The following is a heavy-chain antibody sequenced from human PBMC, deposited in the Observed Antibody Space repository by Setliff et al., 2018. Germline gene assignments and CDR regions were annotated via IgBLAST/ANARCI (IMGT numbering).Heavy chain of an antibody. V-gene: IGHV4-39*07. CDR3: ARDTSSDWAAWFDP. J-gene: IGHJ5*02. D-gene: IGHD6-19*01. CDR2: VFVSGST. Sequence: PSQTLSLTCTVSGGSVSDSTYHWGWVRQPPGKGLECIGRVFVSGSTNYNPSLKSRVTMSVDTSKNQFSLKLTSVTAADTAMYYCARDTSSDWAAWFDPWSQGILVTVSS. CDR1: GGSVSDSTYH.